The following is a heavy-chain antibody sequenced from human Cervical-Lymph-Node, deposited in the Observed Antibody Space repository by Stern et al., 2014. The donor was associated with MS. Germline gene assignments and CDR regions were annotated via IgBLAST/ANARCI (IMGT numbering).Heavy chain of an antibody. J-gene: IGHJ4*02. Sequence: EVQLVESGGGLVEPGGSLRLSCAASGFTFSTYSMTWFRQAPGQGLEWVSSISSGSGYIFYADSLRGRFTISRDNAQNSLYLQMHSLRAEDTAVYYCARDTLTTVTKSQSHWGRGTLVTVSS. CDR2: ISSGSGYI. CDR3: ARDTLTTVTKSQSH. CDR1: GFTFSTYS. D-gene: IGHD4-17*01. V-gene: IGHV3-21*01.